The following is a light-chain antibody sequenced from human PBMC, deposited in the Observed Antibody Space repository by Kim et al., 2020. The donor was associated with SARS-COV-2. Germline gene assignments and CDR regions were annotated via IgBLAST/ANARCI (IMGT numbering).Light chain of an antibody. V-gene: IGKV1-17*01. J-gene: IGKJ5*01. CDR3: LRHNTYPIP. Sequence: APIGYRITLTCRASQDIRDDLGWYQQNPGRAPRRLIYGASSLQSGVPSRFSGSGSGTEFTLTFSGLQPKDFPSFFCLRHNTYPIPFGQGTRLEIK. CDR1: QDIRDD. CDR2: GAS.